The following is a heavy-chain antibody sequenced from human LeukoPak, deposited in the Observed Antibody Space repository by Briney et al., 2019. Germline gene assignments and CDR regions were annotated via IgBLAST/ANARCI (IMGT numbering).Heavy chain of an antibody. V-gene: IGHV4-59*08. CDR1: GGSISSYY. D-gene: IGHD6-19*01. J-gene: IGHJ5*02. Sequence: PSETLSLTCTVSGGSISSYYWSWIRQPPGKGLEWIGYIYYSGSTNYNPSLKSRVTISVDTSKNQFSLKLSSVTAADTAVYYCARGLYSSGWPFDPWGQGTLVTVSS. CDR2: IYYSGST. CDR3: ARGLYSSGWPFDP.